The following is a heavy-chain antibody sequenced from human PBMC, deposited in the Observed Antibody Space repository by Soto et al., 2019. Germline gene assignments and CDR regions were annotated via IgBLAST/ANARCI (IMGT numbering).Heavy chain of an antibody. Sequence: PGGSLRLSCAASGFTFSTYAMHWVRQAPGKGLEWVAVISYDGSSKYYADSVKGRFTISRDNSKNTLYLQMNSLRVEDTAVYYCAREGCSGGSCYGIDYWGQGTLVTVSS. D-gene: IGHD2-15*01. J-gene: IGHJ4*02. CDR3: AREGCSGGSCYGIDY. CDR1: GFTFSTYA. CDR2: ISYDGSSK. V-gene: IGHV3-30-3*01.